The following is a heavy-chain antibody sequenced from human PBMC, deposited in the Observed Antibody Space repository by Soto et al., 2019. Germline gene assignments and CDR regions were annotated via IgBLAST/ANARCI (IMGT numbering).Heavy chain of an antibody. D-gene: IGHD3-10*01. CDR2: IKSKNDGETT. J-gene: IGHJ5*02. CDR3: VTDTGGS. Sequence: EVQLVESGGDLVKPGGSLRLSCAASGFTFYNAWLNWVRQAPGKGLEWVGRIKSKNDGETTDYAAPVKGRFTISRDDSINTLYLQMNSLKTDDTAVYYCVTDTGGSWGQGTLVTVSS. CDR1: GFTFYNAW. V-gene: IGHV3-15*07.